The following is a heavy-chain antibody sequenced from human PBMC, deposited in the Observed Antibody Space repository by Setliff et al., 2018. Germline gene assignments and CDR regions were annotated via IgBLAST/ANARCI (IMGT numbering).Heavy chain of an antibody. Sequence: ASVKVSCKASGYTLINYGISWMRQAPGQGLEWMGWIGAYTGNTNYAQKFQGRVTMTTDTSTSTAYMELRSLRSDDTAVYYCSRLVRYCTTTTCQSVPGAEVWGQGTLVTVSS. J-gene: IGHJ4*02. CDR3: SRLVRYCTTTTCQSVPGAEV. V-gene: IGHV1-18*01. D-gene: IGHD2-8*01. CDR2: IGAYTGNT. CDR1: GYTLINYG.